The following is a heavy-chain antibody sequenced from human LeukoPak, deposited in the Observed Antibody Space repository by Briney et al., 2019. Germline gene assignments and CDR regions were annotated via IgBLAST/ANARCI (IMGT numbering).Heavy chain of an antibody. V-gene: IGHV4-59*01. CDR2: IYYSGST. Sequence: PSETLSLTCTVSGGSISSYYWSWIRQPPGKGLEWIGYIYYSGSTNYNPSLKSRVTILVDTSKNQFSLKLSSVTAADTAVYYCARYYYGSSSSDAFDIWGQGTMVTVSS. CDR1: GGSISSYY. D-gene: IGHD6-6*01. J-gene: IGHJ3*02. CDR3: ARYYYGSSSSDAFDI.